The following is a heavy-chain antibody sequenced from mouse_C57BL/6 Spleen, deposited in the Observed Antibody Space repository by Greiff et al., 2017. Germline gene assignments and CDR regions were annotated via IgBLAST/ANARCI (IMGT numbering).Heavy chain of an antibody. CDR3: ASTTVVAHYYAMDY. J-gene: IGHJ4*01. Sequence: VQLQQSGPGLVQPSQSLSITCTVSGFSLTSYGVHWVRQSPGKGLEWLGVIWSGGSTDYNAAFISRLSISKDNSKSQVFFKMNSLQADDTAIYXCASTTVVAHYYAMDYWGQGTSVTVSS. CDR1: GFSLTSYG. CDR2: IWSGGST. V-gene: IGHV2-2*01. D-gene: IGHD1-1*01.